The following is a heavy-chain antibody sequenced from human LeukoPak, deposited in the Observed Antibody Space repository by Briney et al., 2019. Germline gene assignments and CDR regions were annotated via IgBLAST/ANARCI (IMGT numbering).Heavy chain of an antibody. CDR2: ISSSSSTI. Sequence: PGGSLRLSCAASGFTFSGYAMNWVRQAPGKGLEWVSYISSSSSTIYYADSVKGRFTISRDNAKNSLYLQMNSLRAEDTAVYYCARDDSSGYYYRLMGYWGQGTLVTVSS. CDR1: GFTFSGYA. J-gene: IGHJ4*02. CDR3: ARDDSSGYYYRLMGY. V-gene: IGHV3-48*04. D-gene: IGHD3-22*01.